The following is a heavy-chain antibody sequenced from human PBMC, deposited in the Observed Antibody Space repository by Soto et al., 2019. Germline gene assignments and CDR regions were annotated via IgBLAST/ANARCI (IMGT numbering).Heavy chain of an antibody. V-gene: IGHV1-18*01. J-gene: IGHJ6*02. Sequence: QVQLVQSGGEVKKPGASVKVSCKTSGYSFTTYGISWVRQAPGQGLEWMGWISAYNGNTNYAQKLQDRVTMTTDTSTSTAYMELRSLRSDDTAVYYCAREGPAPYYYSGMDGWGQGSTVTVSS. CDR2: ISAYNGNT. CDR1: GYSFTTYG. CDR3: AREGPAPYYYSGMDG.